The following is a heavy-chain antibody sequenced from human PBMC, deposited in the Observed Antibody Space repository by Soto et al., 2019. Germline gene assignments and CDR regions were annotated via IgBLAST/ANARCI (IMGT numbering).Heavy chain of an antibody. D-gene: IGHD3-9*01. CDR1: GGSISSGYYY. J-gene: IGHJ6*01. CDR2: IYYSGNT. CDR3: ASSSIYGMDV. Sequence: SGTLSLTFSVCGGSISSGYYYLSWIRQPPGKGLEWIGNIYYSGNTYYNPSLKSRLIISIDTSKKQFSLKVGSVTAADTSVYYCASSSIYGMDVWGQGTMVTVSS. V-gene: IGHV4-30-4*08.